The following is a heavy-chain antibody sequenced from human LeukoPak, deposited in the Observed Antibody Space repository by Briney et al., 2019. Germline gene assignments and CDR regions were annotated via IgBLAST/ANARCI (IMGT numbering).Heavy chain of an antibody. D-gene: IGHD3-9*01. CDR3: ARAPRGYDILTGYYMDV. CDR2: ISSSSSTI. Sequence: GGSLRLSCAASGFTFSSYSMNWVRQAPGKGLEWVSYISSSSSTIYYADSVKGRFTISRDNAKNSLYLQMNSLRAEDTDVYYCARAPRGYDILTGYYMDVWGKGTTVTVSS. V-gene: IGHV3-48*01. J-gene: IGHJ6*03. CDR1: GFTFSSYS.